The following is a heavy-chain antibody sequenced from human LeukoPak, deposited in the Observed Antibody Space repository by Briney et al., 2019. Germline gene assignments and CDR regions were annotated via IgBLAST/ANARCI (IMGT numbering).Heavy chain of an antibody. Sequence: SETLSLTCTVSGGSFSGYYWSWIRQPPGKGLEWIGEINHSGSTNYNPSLKSRVTISVDTSKNQFSLKLSSVTAADTAVYYCARPRYSGSYGVNFFDYWGQGTLVTVSS. CDR3: ARPRYSGSYGVNFFDY. D-gene: IGHD1-26*01. J-gene: IGHJ4*02. CDR1: GGSFSGYY. CDR2: INHSGST. V-gene: IGHV4-34*01.